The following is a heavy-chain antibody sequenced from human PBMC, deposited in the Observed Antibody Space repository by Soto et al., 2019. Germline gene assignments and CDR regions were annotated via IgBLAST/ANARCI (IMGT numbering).Heavy chain of an antibody. CDR2: ITGSGSNT. CDR1: GFTFSSSD. J-gene: IGHJ4*02. Sequence: EVQLLESGGDLVQPGGSLRLSCAASGFTFSSSDMVWVRQAPGKGLEWVSSITGSGSNTYYSDSVKGRFTISRDNSKNHLFLQMNSLRAEDTADYYCAKNIAASASDYWGQGTLVTVSS. CDR3: AKNIAASASDY. D-gene: IGHD6-25*01. V-gene: IGHV3-23*01.